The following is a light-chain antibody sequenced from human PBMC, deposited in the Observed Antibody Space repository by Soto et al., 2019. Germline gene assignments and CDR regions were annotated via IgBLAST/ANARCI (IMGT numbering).Light chain of an antibody. CDR1: SSNIGAGYD. CDR2: GNS. V-gene: IGLV1-40*01. Sequence: SVLTQPPSVSGAPGQRVTISCTESSSNIGAGYDVHWYQQLPGTAPKLLIYGNSNRPSGVPDRFSGSKSGTSASLAITGLQAEDEADYYCQSYDSSLSGWVFGGGTKPTVL. J-gene: IGLJ3*02. CDR3: QSYDSSLSGWV.